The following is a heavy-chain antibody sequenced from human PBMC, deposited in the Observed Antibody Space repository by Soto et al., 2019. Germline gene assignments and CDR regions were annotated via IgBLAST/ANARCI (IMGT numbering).Heavy chain of an antibody. Sequence: SETLSLTCAVYGGSFSGYYWSWIRQPPGKGLEWIGEINHSGSTNYNPSLKSRVTISVDTSKNQFSLKLSSVTAADTAVYYCARGLIGELLHYGMDVWGQGTTVTVSS. CDR2: INHSGST. V-gene: IGHV4-34*01. CDR3: ARGLIGELLHYGMDV. D-gene: IGHD3-10*01. CDR1: GGSFSGYY. J-gene: IGHJ6*02.